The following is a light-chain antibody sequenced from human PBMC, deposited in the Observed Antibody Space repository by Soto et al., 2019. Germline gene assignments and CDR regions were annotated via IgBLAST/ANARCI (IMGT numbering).Light chain of an antibody. V-gene: IGLV2-11*01. CDR2: DVN. CDR1: SSDVGGFNS. J-gene: IGLJ1*01. Sequence: SALTQPRSVSGSPGQSVTISCTGTSSDVGGFNSVSWYQQHPGKAPKLMIYDVNKRPSGVPDRFSGSKSGSTASLTISGLQAGDEADYYCCSYAGSYSYAFATGTRSPS. CDR3: CSYAGSYSYA.